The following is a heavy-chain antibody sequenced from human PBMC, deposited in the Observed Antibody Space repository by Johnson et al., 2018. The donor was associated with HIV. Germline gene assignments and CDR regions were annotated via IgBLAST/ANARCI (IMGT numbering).Heavy chain of an antibody. J-gene: IGHJ3*02. V-gene: IGHV3-23*04. Sequence: VQLVESGGGLVQRGGSLRLSCVASGVTVSNNYMIWVRQAPGKGLEWVSVISGSGGSTYYADSVKGRFTISRDNSKNTLYLQMNSLRAEDTAVYYCAKAGVGYCTNGICFIADAFDIWGQGTMVTVSS. CDR1: GVTVSNNY. D-gene: IGHD2-8*01. CDR3: AKAGVGYCTNGICFIADAFDI. CDR2: ISGSGGST.